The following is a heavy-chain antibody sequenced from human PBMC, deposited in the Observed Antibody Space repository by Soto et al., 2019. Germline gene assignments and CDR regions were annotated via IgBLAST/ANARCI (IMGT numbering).Heavy chain of an antibody. CDR3: AHTVARGAYWETFNY. J-gene: IGHJ4*02. CDR1: GFSLTTNGVG. D-gene: IGHD1-26*01. CDR2: IYRDDDK. V-gene: IGHV2-5*02. Sequence: QITLKESGPPLVKPTQTLTLTCTVSGFSLTTNGVGVGWFRQPPGKALEWLALIYRDDDKRYRPSLKSRVTITKDHTKHQVVLTMTTMDPVDTATYYCAHTVARGAYWETFNYWGQGTLVTVSS.